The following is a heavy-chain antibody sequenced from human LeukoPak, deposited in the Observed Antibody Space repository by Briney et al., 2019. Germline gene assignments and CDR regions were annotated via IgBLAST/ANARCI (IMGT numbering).Heavy chain of an antibody. V-gene: IGHV3-11*06. J-gene: IGHJ4*02. CDR3: ARCDLVAAIFCEF. Sequence: GGSLRLSCAASGFSVSDYSISWIRQSPGKGPEWISYVMSGCGSTNYADSVKGRFTISRDSAKNSVYLQMNSLGAEDTAVYYCARCDLVAAIFCEFWGQGTLVAVSS. CDR1: GFSVSDYS. CDR2: VMSGCGST. D-gene: IGHD5-12*01.